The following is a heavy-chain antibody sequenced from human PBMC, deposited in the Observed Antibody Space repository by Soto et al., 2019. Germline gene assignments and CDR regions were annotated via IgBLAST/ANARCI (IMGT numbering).Heavy chain of an antibody. J-gene: IGHJ5*02. D-gene: IGHD2-15*01. V-gene: IGHV3-23*01. CDR3: AKDRDPGYCSGGSCYNWFDP. Sequence: GGSLRLSCAASGFTFSSYAMSWVRQAPGKGLEWVSAISGSGGSTYYADSVKGRFTISRDNSKNTLYLQMNSLRAEDMAVYFCAKDRDPGYCSGGSCYNWFDPWGQGTLVTVSS. CDR2: ISGSGGST. CDR1: GFTFSSYA.